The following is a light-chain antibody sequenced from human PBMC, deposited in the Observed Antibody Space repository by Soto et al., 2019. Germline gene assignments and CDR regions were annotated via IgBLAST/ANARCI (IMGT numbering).Light chain of an antibody. Sequence: ALTQPASVSGSPGQSITISCTGTSDDVGAFNYVSWYQQHPGKAPKLMIFEVSRRPSGVSNRFSGSKSGNTASLTISGLQAEDEADYYCTSYASSVNYVFGTGTKLTVL. CDR2: EVS. CDR3: TSYASSVNYV. V-gene: IGLV2-14*01. CDR1: SDDVGAFNY. J-gene: IGLJ1*01.